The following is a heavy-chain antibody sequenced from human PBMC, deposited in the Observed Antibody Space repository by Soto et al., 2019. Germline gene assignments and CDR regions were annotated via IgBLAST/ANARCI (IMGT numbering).Heavy chain of an antibody. V-gene: IGHV3-30*18. D-gene: IGHD1-26*01. CDR1: GFTFSNYG. J-gene: IGHJ4*02. CDR3: AKGRYSGSQEVPEFNF. CDR2: ISYDGAHQ. Sequence: QVQLVESGGGVVQPGRSLRLSCAASGFTFSNYGIHWVRQTPGKGLEWVAAISYDGAHQYHADSVEGRFAISRDNSRNTVSLQMNSLRAEDTAVYYCAKGRYSGSQEVPEFNFWGQGTLVSVSS.